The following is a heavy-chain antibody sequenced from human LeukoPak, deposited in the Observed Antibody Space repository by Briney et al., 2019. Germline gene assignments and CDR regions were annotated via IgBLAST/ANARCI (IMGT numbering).Heavy chain of an antibody. CDR3: ARTLIGGSGYYYDAYFQH. CDR2: IYYSGST. V-gene: IGHV4-39*07. Sequence: PSETLSLTCTDSGGSISSSSYYWGWIRQPPGKGLEWIGSIYYSGSTYYNPSLKSRVTISVDTSKNQFSLKLSSVTAADTAVYYCARTLIGGSGYYYDAYFQHWGQGTLVSVSS. D-gene: IGHD3-22*01. CDR1: GGSISSSSYY. J-gene: IGHJ1*01.